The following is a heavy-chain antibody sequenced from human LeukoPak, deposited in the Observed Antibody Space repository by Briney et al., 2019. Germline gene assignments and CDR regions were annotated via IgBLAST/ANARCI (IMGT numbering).Heavy chain of an antibody. V-gene: IGHV4-31*03. Sequence: SETLSLTCNVSRGSISSGGHYWSWIRQRPGKGLEWMGYTYFTGSTYYNPSLQSRLIISADTSKNQFSLKLSSVTAADTAVYYCARFKRADGWSYFDYWGQGTLVTVSS. D-gene: IGHD6-19*01. CDR1: RGSISSGGHY. CDR3: ARFKRADGWSYFDY. CDR2: TYFTGST. J-gene: IGHJ4*02.